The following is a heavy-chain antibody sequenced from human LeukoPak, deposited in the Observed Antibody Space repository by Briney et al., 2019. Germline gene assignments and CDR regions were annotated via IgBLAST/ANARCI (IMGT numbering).Heavy chain of an antibody. V-gene: IGHV4-39*01. CDR2: TYYSGST. D-gene: IGHD5-18*01. CDR1: GGSISSSSYY. Sequence: PSETLSLTCTVSGGSISSSSYYWGWIRQPPGRGLEWIGSTYYSGSTYYNPSLKSRVTISVDTSKNQFSLKLSSVTAADTAVYYCARVTAIPRLLDYWGQGTLVTVSS. J-gene: IGHJ4*02. CDR3: ARVTAIPRLLDY.